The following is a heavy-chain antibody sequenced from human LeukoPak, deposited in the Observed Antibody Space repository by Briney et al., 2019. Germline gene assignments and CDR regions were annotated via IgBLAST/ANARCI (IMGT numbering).Heavy chain of an antibody. CDR3: ARDNPNCSSTSCYTYFDY. Sequence: SETLSLTCTVSGGSISSHYWSWIRQPPGKGLEWIGYIYYSGSTNYNPSLKSRVTISVDTSKNQFSLKLSSVTATDTAVYYCARDNPNCSSTSCYTYFDYWGQGTLVTVSS. CDR1: GGSISSHY. V-gene: IGHV4-59*11. D-gene: IGHD2-2*02. CDR2: IYYSGST. J-gene: IGHJ4*02.